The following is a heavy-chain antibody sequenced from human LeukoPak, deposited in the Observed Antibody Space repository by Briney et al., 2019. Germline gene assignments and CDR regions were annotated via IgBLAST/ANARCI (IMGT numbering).Heavy chain of an antibody. J-gene: IGHJ4*02. CDR3: ARLDYYDSKYYFDF. CDR2: IYYSGTT. D-gene: IGHD3-22*01. CDR1: GGSISTSLYY. Sequence: SETLSLTCTVSGGSISTSLYYWGWIRQPPGKGLEWIGSIYYSGTTYYNPSLRSRVTISVDTSKNQFSLKLRSVTAADTAVYYCARLDYYDSKYYFDFWGQGTLVTVSS. V-gene: IGHV4-39*01.